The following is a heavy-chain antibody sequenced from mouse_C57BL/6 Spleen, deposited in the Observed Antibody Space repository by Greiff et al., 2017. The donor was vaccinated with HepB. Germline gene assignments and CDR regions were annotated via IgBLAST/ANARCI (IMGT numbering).Heavy chain of an antibody. CDR1: GYTFTSYW. CDR3: ARKTTVVPWYFDV. D-gene: IGHD1-1*01. CDR2: IYPSDSET. V-gene: IGHV1-61*01. Sequence: QVQMQQPGAELVRPGSSVKLSCKASGYTFTSYWMDWVKQRPGQGLEWIGNIYPSDSETHYNQKFKDKATLTVDKYSSTAYMQLSSLTSEDSAVYYCARKTTVVPWYFDVWGTGTTVTVSS. J-gene: IGHJ1*03.